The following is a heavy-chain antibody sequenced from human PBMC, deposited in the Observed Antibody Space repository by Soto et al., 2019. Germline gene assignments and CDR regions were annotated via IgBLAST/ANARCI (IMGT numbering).Heavy chain of an antibody. Sequence: GGSLRLSCAASGFTFSSYAMSWVRQAPGKGLEWVSAISGSGGSTYYADSVKGRFTISRDNSKNTLYLQMNSLRAEDTAVYYCAKGNHYYDSSGYFYWGQGTLVTAPQ. D-gene: IGHD3-22*01. CDR3: AKGNHYYDSSGYFY. CDR1: GFTFSSYA. V-gene: IGHV3-23*01. CDR2: ISGSGGST. J-gene: IGHJ4*02.